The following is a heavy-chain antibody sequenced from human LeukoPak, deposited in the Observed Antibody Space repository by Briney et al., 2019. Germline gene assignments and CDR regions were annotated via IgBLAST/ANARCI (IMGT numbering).Heavy chain of an antibody. V-gene: IGHV4-59*01. Sequence: SETLSLTCTVSGGSISSYYWSWIRQPPGKGLEWIGYIYYSGSTNYNPSLKSRVTISVDTSKSQFSLKLSSVTAADTAVYYCARYDDSSGYYPNDAFDIWGQGTMVTVSS. CDR3: ARYDDSSGYYPNDAFDI. CDR1: GGSISSYY. D-gene: IGHD3-22*01. J-gene: IGHJ3*02. CDR2: IYYSGST.